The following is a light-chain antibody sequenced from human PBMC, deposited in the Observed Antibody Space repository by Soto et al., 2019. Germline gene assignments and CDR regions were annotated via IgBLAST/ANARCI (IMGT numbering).Light chain of an antibody. CDR3: NSYTSSSALYV. V-gene: IGLV2-14*01. CDR2: EVS. CDR1: SSDIGAYKY. J-gene: IGLJ1*01. Sequence: QSALTQPASVSGSPGQSITISCTGTSSDIGAYKYVSWYQQHPGKAPKLILYEVSNRPSGVSNRFSGFKSGNMASLTITGLQAEDEADYYCNSYTSSSALYVFGTGTKLTVL.